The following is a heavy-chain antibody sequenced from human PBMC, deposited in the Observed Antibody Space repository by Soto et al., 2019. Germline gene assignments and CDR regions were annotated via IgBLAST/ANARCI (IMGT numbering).Heavy chain of an antibody. V-gene: IGHV3-30-3*01. CDR2: ISYDGSNK. D-gene: IGHD6-19*01. Sequence: GGSLRLSCAASGFTFSSYAMHWVRQAPGKGLEWVAVISYDGSNKYYADSVKGRFTISRDNSKNTLYLQMNSLRAEDTAVYYCARDERSGWYQYFDYWGQGTLVTVSS. CDR1: GFTFSSYA. J-gene: IGHJ4*02. CDR3: ARDERSGWYQYFDY.